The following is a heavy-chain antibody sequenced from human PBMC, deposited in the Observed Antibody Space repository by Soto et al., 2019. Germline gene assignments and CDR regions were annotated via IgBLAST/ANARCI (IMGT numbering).Heavy chain of an antibody. CDR2: IYYSGST. CDR1: GGSISSGGYY. J-gene: IGHJ4*02. V-gene: IGHV4-31*03. Sequence: SETLSLTCTVSGGSISSGGYYWSWIRQHPGKGLEWIGYIYYSGSTYYNPSLKSRVTISVDTSKNQFSLKLSSVTAADTAVYYCAREDGIAAAGVAYWGQGTLVTVSS. CDR3: AREDGIAAAGVAY. D-gene: IGHD6-13*01.